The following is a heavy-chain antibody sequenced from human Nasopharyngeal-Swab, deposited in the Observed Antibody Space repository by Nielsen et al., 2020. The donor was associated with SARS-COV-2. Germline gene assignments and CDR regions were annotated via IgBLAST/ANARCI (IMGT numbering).Heavy chain of an antibody. J-gene: IGHJ4*01. Sequence: GESLKISCAASGFSFSSFWMHWVRQVPGEGLVWVSRIDTGGTRTDYAESVKGRFTISRDNAKNTLYLQMNNLRPGDTAVYYCAQDIGGFGGYWGQGTLVTVSS. CDR3: AQDIGGFGGY. CDR1: GFSFSSFW. V-gene: IGHV3-74*01. CDR2: IDTGGTRT. D-gene: IGHD4-23*01.